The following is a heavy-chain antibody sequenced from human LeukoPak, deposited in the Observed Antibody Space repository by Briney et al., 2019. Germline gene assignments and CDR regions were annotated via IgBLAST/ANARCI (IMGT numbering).Heavy chain of an antibody. CDR1: GYTFTSYG. J-gene: IGHJ6*03. CDR3: ARAGYCSGGSCFGGLYYYYYMDV. CDR2: ISAYNGNT. Sequence: ASVKVSCKASGYTFTSYGISWVRQAPGQGLEWMGWISAYNGNTNHAQKLQGRVTMTTDTSTSTAYMELRSLRSDDTAVYYCARAGYCSGGSCFGGLYYYYYMDVWGKGTTVTVSS. V-gene: IGHV1-18*01. D-gene: IGHD2-15*01.